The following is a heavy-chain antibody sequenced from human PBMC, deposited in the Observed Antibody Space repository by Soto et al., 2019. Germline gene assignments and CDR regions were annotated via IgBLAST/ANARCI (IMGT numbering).Heavy chain of an antibody. D-gene: IGHD4-4*01. CDR2: IIPIFGTA. V-gene: IGHV1-69*06. CDR3: ARTPDDYSNYGPRLNWFDP. Sequence: QVQLVQSGAEVKKPGSSVKVSCKASGGTFSSYAISWVRQAPGQGLEWMGGIIPIFGTANYAQKFQGRVTITADKSTSTAYMELSSLRSEDTAVYYCARTPDDYSNYGPRLNWFDPWGQGTLVTVSS. J-gene: IGHJ5*02. CDR1: GGTFSSYA.